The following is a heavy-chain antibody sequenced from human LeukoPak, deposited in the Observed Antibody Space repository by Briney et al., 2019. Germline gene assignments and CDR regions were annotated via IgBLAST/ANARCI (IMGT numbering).Heavy chain of an antibody. J-gene: IGHJ5*02. D-gene: IGHD1-26*01. Sequence: GGSLRLSCAASGFTFSTYGMNRVRQAPGRGLEWVSYISSRSSTIFYADSVKGRFTISRDNAKSSLYLQMNSLRAEDTAVYYCARGAQWELPHWFDPWGQGTLVTVSS. V-gene: IGHV3-48*01. CDR1: GFTFSTYG. CDR3: ARGAQWELPHWFDP. CDR2: ISSRSSTI.